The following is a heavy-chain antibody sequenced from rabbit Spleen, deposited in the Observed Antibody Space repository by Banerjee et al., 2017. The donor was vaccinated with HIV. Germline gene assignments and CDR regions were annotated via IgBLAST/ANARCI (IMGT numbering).Heavy chain of an antibody. CDR3: ARDTGSSFSSYGMDL. CDR1: GFSFSDRDV. CDR2: INASTGKP. Sequence: QEQLVESGGGLVQPEGSLTLTCKASGFSFSDRDVMCWVRQAPGKGLEWIACINASTGKPVYATWASGRFTISRTSSTTVTLRMSSLTAADRATYFCARDTGSSFSSYGMDLWGPGTVTVS. D-gene: IGHD8-1*01. J-gene: IGHJ6*01. V-gene: IGHV1S45*01.